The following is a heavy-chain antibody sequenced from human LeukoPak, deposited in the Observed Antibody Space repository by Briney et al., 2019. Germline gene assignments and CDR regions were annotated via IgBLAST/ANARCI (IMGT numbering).Heavy chain of an antibody. D-gene: IGHD6-19*01. V-gene: IGHV4-38-2*02. J-gene: IGHJ4*02. Sequence: SETLSLTCTVSGYSISTGYYWGWIRQPPGKGLEWIGSIYHSGSTYSNPSLKSRVTISVDTSKNQFSLKLSSVTAADTAVYYCVQQRVAGTDYWGQGTLVTVSS. CDR2: IYHSGST. CDR3: VQQRVAGTDY. CDR1: GYSISTGYY.